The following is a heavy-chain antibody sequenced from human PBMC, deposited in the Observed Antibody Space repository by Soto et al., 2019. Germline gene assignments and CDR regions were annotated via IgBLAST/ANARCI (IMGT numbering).Heavy chain of an antibody. D-gene: IGHD4-17*01. CDR1: GYTFTSYD. Sequence: GASVKVSCKASGYTFTSYDINWVRQATGQGLEWMGWMNPNSGNTGYAQKFQGRVTMTRNTSISTAYMELSSLRSEDTAVYYCARGFRRVGDYEFHYYYYMDVWGKGTTVTVSS. CDR3: ARGFRRVGDYEFHYYYYMDV. V-gene: IGHV1-8*01. CDR2: MNPNSGNT. J-gene: IGHJ6*03.